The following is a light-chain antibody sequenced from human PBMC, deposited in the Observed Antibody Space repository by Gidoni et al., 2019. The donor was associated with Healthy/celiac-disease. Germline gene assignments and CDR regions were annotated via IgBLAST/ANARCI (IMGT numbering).Light chain of an antibody. J-gene: IGKJ1*01. Sequence: IVMTQSPATLSVSPGERATLSCRASQSVSSNLAWYQQKPGQAPRLLIYGASTRATGIPARCSGSGSGTEFTLTISSLQSEDFAVYYCQQYNNWPWWTFGQGTKVEIK. V-gene: IGKV3-15*01. CDR1: QSVSSN. CDR2: GAS. CDR3: QQYNNWPWWT.